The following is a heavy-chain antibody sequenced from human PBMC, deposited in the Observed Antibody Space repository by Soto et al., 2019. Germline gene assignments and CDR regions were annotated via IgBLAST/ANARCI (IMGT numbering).Heavy chain of an antibody. CDR3: ARHNYGSGSTYFDY. V-gene: IGHV4-59*08. J-gene: IGHJ4*02. CDR1: GGSISSYY. D-gene: IGHD3-10*01. CDR2: IYYSGST. Sequence: QVQLQESGPGLVKPSETLSLTCTVSGGSISSYYWSWIRQPPGKGLEWIGYIYYSGSTNYNPSLKSRVPIPVDTSKNQCSLKLNSMTAADTAVYYCARHNYGSGSTYFDYWGQGTLVTVSS.